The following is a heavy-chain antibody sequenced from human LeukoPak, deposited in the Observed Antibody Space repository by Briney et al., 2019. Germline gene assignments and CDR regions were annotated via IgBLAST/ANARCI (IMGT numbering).Heavy chain of an antibody. Sequence: GGSLRLSCAASGFTFSDYWMTWVRQSPGKGLEWVANIKQDGSEKYYVDSVKGRFTISRDNAKNSLYLQMNSLRAEDTAVYYCARDSDGFDAFDIWGQGTMVTVSS. J-gene: IGHJ3*02. CDR3: ARDSDGFDAFDI. V-gene: IGHV3-7*01. CDR2: IKQDGSEK. CDR1: GFTFSDYW.